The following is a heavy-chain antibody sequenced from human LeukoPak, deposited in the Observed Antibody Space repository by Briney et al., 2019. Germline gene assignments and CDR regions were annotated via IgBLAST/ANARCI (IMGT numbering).Heavy chain of an antibody. Sequence: SETLSLTCTVPGGSTRSTAYYWGWIRQPPGKGLEWIGTIYYSGSTNYDPSLKSRVTISLDMSKNQFSLKLNSVTAADTAMYFCARGGDTSSWYAWFDPWGQGTLVTVSS. D-gene: IGHD6-13*01. CDR3: ARGGDTSSWYAWFDP. V-gene: IGHV4-39*07. CDR1: GGSTRSTAYY. J-gene: IGHJ5*02. CDR2: IYYSGST.